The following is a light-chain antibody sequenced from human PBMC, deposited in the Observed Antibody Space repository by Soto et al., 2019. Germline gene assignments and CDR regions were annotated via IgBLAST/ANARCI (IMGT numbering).Light chain of an antibody. J-gene: IGKJ5*01. CDR3: QQRSNWLIT. CDR2: GAS. V-gene: IGKV3-11*01. CDR1: QSISSL. Sequence: EIVLTQSPATLSVSPGERATLSCRASQSISSLLAWYQQKPGQAPRFLIYGASSRATGIPDRFSGSGSGTDFTLTISRLEPEDFAVYYCQQRSNWLITFGQGTRLEIK.